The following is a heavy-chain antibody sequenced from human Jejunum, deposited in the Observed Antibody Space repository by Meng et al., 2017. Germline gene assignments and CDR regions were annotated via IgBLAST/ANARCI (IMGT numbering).Heavy chain of an antibody. V-gene: IGHV4-4*02. CDR2: VYHSGSN. J-gene: IGHJ2*01. D-gene: IGHD3-10*02. CDR1: GGFIDKNKW. Sequence: EHRRYWGRVLRTPAATLRLSLGVSGGFIDKNKWWTWMRPPTGLGLVWIGDVYHSGSNHSNPSLQSRVTISIDKSKNRFTLSLNSVTEADTAIYDCARADYVRYFDLWGRGTLVTVSS. CDR3: ARADYVRYFDL.